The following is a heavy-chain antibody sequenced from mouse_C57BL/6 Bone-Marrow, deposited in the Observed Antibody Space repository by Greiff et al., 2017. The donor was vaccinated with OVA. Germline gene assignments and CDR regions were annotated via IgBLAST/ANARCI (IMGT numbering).Heavy chain of an antibody. V-gene: IGHV1-81*01. CDR2: IYPRSGNT. J-gene: IGHJ2*01. CDR3: ARGYYGRRALSY. D-gene: IGHD1-1*01. CDR1: GYTFTSYG. Sequence: VKLVESGAELARPGASVKLSCKASGYTFTSYGISWVKQRTGQGLEWIGEIYPRSGNTYYNEKFQGKATLTADKSSSTAYMGLRSLTSEDSAVYCCARGYYGRRALSYWGQGTTLTVSS.